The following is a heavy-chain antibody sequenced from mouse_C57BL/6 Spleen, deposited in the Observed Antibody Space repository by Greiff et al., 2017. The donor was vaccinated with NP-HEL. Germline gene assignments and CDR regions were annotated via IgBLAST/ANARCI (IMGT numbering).Heavy chain of an antibody. J-gene: IGHJ4*01. Sequence: VQLQQSGPELVKPGASVKIPCKASGYTFTDYNMDWVKQSHGKSLEWIGDINPNNGGTIYNQKFKGKATLTVDKSSSTAYMELRSLTSEDTAVYYCARKSSLYYYAMDYWGQGTSVTVSS. CDR1: GYTFTDYN. CDR3: ARKSSLYYYAMDY. CDR2: INPNNGGT. V-gene: IGHV1-18*01. D-gene: IGHD6-5*01.